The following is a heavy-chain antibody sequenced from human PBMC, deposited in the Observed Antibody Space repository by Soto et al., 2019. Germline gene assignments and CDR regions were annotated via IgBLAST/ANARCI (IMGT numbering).Heavy chain of an antibody. D-gene: IGHD3-22*01. J-gene: IGHJ4*02. CDR3: NGRSQAYYYDSSGSDADY. CDR2: IYHSGST. CDR1: GGSISSGGYS. V-gene: IGHV4-30-2*01. Sequence: SETLSLTCAVSGGSISSGGYSWSWIRQPPGKGLEWIGYIYHSGSTYYNPSLKSRVTISVDRSKNQFSLKLSSVTAADTAVYYCNGRSQAYYYDSSGSDADYWGQGTLVTVSS.